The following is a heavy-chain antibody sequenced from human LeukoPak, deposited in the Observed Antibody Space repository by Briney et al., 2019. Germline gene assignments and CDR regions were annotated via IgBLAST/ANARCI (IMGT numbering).Heavy chain of an antibody. CDR2: IYYSGST. D-gene: IGHD3-22*01. CDR1: GGSISSSSYY. CDR3: ARRRLDYYDSSGTFDY. J-gene: IGHJ4*02. Sequence: PWETLSLTCTVPGGSISSSSYYWGWIRQPPGKGLEWIGSIYYSGSTYYNPSLKSRVTISVDTSKNQFPLKLSSVTAADTAVYYCARRRLDYYDSSGTFDYWGQGTLVTASS. V-gene: IGHV4-39*01.